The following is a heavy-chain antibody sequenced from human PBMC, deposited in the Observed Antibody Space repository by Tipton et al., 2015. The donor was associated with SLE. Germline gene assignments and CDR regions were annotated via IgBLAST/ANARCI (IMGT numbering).Heavy chain of an antibody. Sequence: QLVQSGPEVKKPGASVKVSCKASGYTFTSYGISWVRQAPGQGLEWMGGIIPILGIANYAQKFQGRVTITADKSTSTAYMELSSLRSEDTAVYYCARDSPNCGGDCSGEAFDIWGQGTMVTVSS. D-gene: IGHD2-21*01. CDR3: ARDSPNCGGDCSGEAFDI. J-gene: IGHJ3*02. CDR2: IIPILGIA. CDR1: GYTFTSYG. V-gene: IGHV1-69*10.